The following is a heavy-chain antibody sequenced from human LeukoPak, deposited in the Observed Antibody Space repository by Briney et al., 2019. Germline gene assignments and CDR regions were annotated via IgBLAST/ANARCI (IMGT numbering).Heavy chain of an antibody. CDR3: ARNWDYYDSSGYYRDY. V-gene: IGHV4-38-2*01. Sequence: PSETLSLTCAVSGYSISSGYYWGWIRQPPGEGLEWIGSIYHSGSTYYNPSLKSRVTISVDTSKNQFSLKLSSVTAADTAVYYCARNWDYYDSSGYYRDYWGQGTLVTVSS. CDR1: GYSISSGYY. D-gene: IGHD3-22*01. CDR2: IYHSGST. J-gene: IGHJ4*02.